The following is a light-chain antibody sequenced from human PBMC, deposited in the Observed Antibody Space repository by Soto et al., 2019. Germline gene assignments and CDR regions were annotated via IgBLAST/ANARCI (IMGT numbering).Light chain of an antibody. Sequence: DIQMTQSPSSLSASVGDRVTITGRASQTISNYLNWYQHKSGKDPKVLIYGASNLRSGVPLRFSGSGSGTDFTLTISSLEPEDFATYYCQESYSALWGTCGQGTKVDIK. V-gene: IGKV1-39*01. CDR2: GAS. CDR3: QESYSALWGT. J-gene: IGKJ1*01. CDR1: QTISNY.